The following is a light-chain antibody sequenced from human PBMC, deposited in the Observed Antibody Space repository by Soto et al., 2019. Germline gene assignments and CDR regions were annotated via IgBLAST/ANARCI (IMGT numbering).Light chain of an antibody. V-gene: IGKV3-20*01. Sequence: EIVLTQSPGTLSLSPGERATLSCRASQSVSSSYLAWYQQKAGQTPRLLIYGASSRATGIPDRFSGSGSGTDFILTISRLEPEDFGIYYCQQYGSSPYTFGQGTRLEIK. CDR2: GAS. J-gene: IGKJ2*01. CDR1: QSVSSSY. CDR3: QQYGSSPYT.